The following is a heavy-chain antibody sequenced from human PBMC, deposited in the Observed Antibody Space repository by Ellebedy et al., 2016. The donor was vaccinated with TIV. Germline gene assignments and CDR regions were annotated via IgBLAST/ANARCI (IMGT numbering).Heavy chain of an antibody. Sequence: GESLKISCEASGYIFTGSWIGWVRQVPGKGLEWMGMIFPSDSETIYSPSFHGQVTMSADKSITTAYLQWGSLKASDSGIYFCARQASGFDFDYWGQGTLVTVSS. J-gene: IGHJ4*02. V-gene: IGHV5-51*01. D-gene: IGHD5-12*01. CDR3: ARQASGFDFDY. CDR1: GYIFTGSW. CDR2: IFPSDSET.